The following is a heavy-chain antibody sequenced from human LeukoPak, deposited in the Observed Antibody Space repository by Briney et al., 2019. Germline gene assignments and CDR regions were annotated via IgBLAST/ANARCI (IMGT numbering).Heavy chain of an antibody. J-gene: IGHJ6*02. CDR1: GGSISSYY. CDR2: IYYSGST. V-gene: IGHV4-59*01. Sequence: SETLSLTCTVSGGSISSYYWSWIRQPPGKGLEWIGYIYYSGSTNYNPSLKSRVTISVDTSKNQISLKLSSVTAADTAVYYCARTPAPYSSSWYQTAESYGMDVWGQGTTVTVSS. D-gene: IGHD6-13*01. CDR3: ARTPAPYSSSWYQTAESYGMDV.